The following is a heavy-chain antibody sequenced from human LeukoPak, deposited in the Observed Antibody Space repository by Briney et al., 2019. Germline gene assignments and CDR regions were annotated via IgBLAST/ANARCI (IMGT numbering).Heavy chain of an antibody. J-gene: IGHJ4*02. CDR3: AKRVYDSSGYYWDY. D-gene: IGHD3-22*01. CDR2: ISGSGGST. Sequence: AGGSLRLSCAASGFTFSSSAMSWVRQVPGKGLEWVSAISGSGGSTYYADSVKGRFTISRDNSKNTLYLQMNSLRAEDTAVYYCAKRVYDSSGYYWDYWGQGTLVTVSS. V-gene: IGHV3-23*01. CDR1: GFTFSSSA.